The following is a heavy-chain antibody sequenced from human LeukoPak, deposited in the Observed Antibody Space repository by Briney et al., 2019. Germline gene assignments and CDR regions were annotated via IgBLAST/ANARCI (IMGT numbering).Heavy chain of an antibody. Sequence: GASVKVSFKSSGYTFTSYGISWVRQAPGQGLEWMGWISAYNGNTNNEQKLQDRVTMTTDTSTSTPYIELRSLTSDDTTGYYFSRHCSSTSCYDFWGQGTLVTVFS. CDR2: ISAYNGNT. D-gene: IGHD2-2*01. J-gene: IGHJ4*02. CDR1: GYTFTSYG. CDR3: SRHCSSTSCYDF. V-gene: IGHV1-18*01.